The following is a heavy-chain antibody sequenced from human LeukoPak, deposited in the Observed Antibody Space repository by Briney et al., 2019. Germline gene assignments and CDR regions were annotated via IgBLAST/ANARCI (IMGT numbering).Heavy chain of an antibody. D-gene: IGHD5-12*01. V-gene: IGHV3-30*03. CDR2: ISSDGNDK. CDR1: GVTFRSYG. J-gene: IGHJ4*02. Sequence: GGSLRLSCAVSGVTFRSYGMHWVRQAPGKGLEWVALISSDGNDKLYGDSVRGRFTISRDDSKSTLYLQMNSLRAEDTAVYYCTAKVISGKSGDDYDDWGQGTLVTVSS. CDR3: TAKVISGKSGDDYDD.